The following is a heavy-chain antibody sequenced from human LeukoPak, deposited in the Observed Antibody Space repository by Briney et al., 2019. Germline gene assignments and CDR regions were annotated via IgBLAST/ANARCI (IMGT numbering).Heavy chain of an antibody. Sequence: GASVKVSCKASGGTFSSYAISWVRQAPGQGLEWMEGIIPIFGTANYAQKFQGRVTITADESTSTAYMEPSSLRSEDTAVYYCARDGVGSAGGIWFDPWGQGTLVTVSS. CDR3: ARDGVGSAGGIWFDP. J-gene: IGHJ5*02. V-gene: IGHV1-69*13. CDR2: IIPIFGTA. CDR1: GGTFSSYA. D-gene: IGHD3-16*01.